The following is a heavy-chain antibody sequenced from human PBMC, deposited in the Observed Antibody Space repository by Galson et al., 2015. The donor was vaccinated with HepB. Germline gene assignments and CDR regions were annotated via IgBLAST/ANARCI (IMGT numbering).Heavy chain of an antibody. CDR3: AKRGAYYSGSGSYSDH. D-gene: IGHD3-10*01. CDR1: GFTFSSYG. CDR2: LPYYGTNK. Sequence: SLRLSCAASGFTFSSYGMHWVRQTPGKGLEWVAFLPYYGTNKYYADSVKGRFTISRDNSKNTLYLQMNSLRAEDTAVYYCAKRGAYYSGSGSYSDHWGQGTLVTVSS. V-gene: IGHV3-30*02. J-gene: IGHJ4*02.